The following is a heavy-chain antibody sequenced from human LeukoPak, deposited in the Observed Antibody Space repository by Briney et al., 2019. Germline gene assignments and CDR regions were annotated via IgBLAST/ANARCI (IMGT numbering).Heavy chain of an antibody. CDR1: GGSISSGSYY. Sequence: PSETLSLTRTVSGGSISSGSYYWSWIRQPAGKGLEWIGRIYTSGSTNYNPSLKSRVTISVDTSKNQFSLKLSSVTAADTAVYYCAREGRNPEYWGQGTLVTVSS. CDR3: AREGRNPEY. J-gene: IGHJ4*02. CDR2: IYTSGST. V-gene: IGHV4-61*02.